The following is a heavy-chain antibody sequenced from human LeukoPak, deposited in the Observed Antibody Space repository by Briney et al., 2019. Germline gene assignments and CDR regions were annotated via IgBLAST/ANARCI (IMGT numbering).Heavy chain of an antibody. CDR2: ISSSSSYI. V-gene: IGHV3-21*01. Sequence: GGSLRLSCAASGFTFSSYSMNWVRQAPGKGLEWVSSISSSSSYIYYADSVKGRFTISRDNAKNSLYLQMNSLRAEDTAVYYCAKAIDPYRQQLVRVLGVDYWGQGTLVTVSS. CDR1: GFTFSSYS. D-gene: IGHD6-13*01. J-gene: IGHJ4*02. CDR3: AKAIDPYRQQLVRVLGVDY.